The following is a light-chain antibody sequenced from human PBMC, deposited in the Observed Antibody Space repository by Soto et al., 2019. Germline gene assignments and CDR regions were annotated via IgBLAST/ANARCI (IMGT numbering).Light chain of an antibody. J-gene: IGLJ2*01. CDR1: SSDVGGYNY. CDR2: DVS. V-gene: IGLV2-14*01. Sequence: QSALTQPASVSGSPGQSITISCTGTSSDVGGYNYVSRYQQHPGKAPKLMIYDVSNRPSGVSNRFSGSKSGNTAYLTISGLQAEDDADYYCSSYTSSSTLVVFGGGTKVTVL. CDR3: SSYTSSSTLVV.